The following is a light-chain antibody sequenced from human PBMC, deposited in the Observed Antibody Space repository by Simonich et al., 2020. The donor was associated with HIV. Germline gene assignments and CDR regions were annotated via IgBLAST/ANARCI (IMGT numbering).Light chain of an antibody. V-gene: IGKV1-12*01. CDR1: QGINNW. J-gene: IGKJ5*01. Sequence: DIQMTQSPSSVSASVVDRVTITCRASQGINNWLAWYQQKPGKAPKFLIYAASSLQSGVPSRFSGSGSGTDFTLTISSLQPEDFATYYCQQANSFLGITFGQGTRLEIK. CDR2: AAS. CDR3: QQANSFLGIT.